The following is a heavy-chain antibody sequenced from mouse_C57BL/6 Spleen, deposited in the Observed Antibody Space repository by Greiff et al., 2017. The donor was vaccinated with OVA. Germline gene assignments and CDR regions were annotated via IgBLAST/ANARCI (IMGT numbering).Heavy chain of an antibody. CDR1: GFSLTSYG. CDR3: AKDRAHITTVSMDY. D-gene: IGHD1-1*01. J-gene: IGHJ4*01. V-gene: IGHV2-3*01. CDR2: IWGDGST. Sequence: VHLVESGPGLVAPSQSLSITCTVSGFSLTSYGVSWVRQPPGKGLEWLGVIWGDGSTNYHSALISRLSISKDNSKSQVFLKLNSLQTDDTATYYCAKDRAHITTVSMDYWGQGTSVTVSS.